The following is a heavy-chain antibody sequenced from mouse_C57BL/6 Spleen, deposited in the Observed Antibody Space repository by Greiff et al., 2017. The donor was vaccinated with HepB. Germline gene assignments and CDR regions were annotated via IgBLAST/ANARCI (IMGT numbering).Heavy chain of an antibody. Sequence: VQLQQSGAELVRPGASVKLSCTASGFNIKDDYMHWVKQRPEQGLEWIGWIDPENGDTEYASKFQGKATIPADTSSNTAYLQLSSLTSEDTAVYYSTAYYYCSSYGYAMDYWGQGTSVTLSS. D-gene: IGHD1-1*01. V-gene: IGHV14-4*01. J-gene: IGHJ4*01. CDR3: TAYYYCSSYGYAMDY. CDR1: GFNIKDDY. CDR2: IDPENGDT.